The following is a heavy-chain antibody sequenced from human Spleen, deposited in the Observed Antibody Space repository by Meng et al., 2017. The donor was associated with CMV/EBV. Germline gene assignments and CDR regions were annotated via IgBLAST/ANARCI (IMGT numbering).Heavy chain of an antibody. Sequence: TFRSCAMGWVRQTPEKGLEYVSSINRVGDTEYYADSVRGRFTISRDNSKDTLYLQMHSLRAEDTALYYCARVPPTVTVIAAALFDFWGQGTLVTVSS. J-gene: IGHJ4*02. V-gene: IGHV3-23*01. CDR3: ARVPPTVTVIAAALFDF. CDR2: INRVGDTE. D-gene: IGHD4-17*01. CDR1: TFRSCA.